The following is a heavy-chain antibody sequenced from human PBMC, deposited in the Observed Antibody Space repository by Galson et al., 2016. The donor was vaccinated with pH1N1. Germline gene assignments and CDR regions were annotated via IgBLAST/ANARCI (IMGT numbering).Heavy chain of an antibody. J-gene: IGHJ4*02. Sequence: SVKVSCKASGYTFTAHYVHRVRQAPGQGLEWMGWINPDSGATHYAQNFQGRVTLTRDTSITTVHMELSSLRPDDTALYSCARIARGTSGFDYWGQGTLVTVSS. CDR3: ARIARGTSGFDY. D-gene: IGHD3-16*01. V-gene: IGHV1-2*02. CDR2: INPDSGAT. CDR1: GYTFTAHY.